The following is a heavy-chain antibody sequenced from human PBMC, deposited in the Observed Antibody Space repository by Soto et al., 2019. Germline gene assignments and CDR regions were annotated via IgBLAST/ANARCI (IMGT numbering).Heavy chain of an antibody. Sequence: PGGSLRLSCAASGFIFSPYTMNWVRQAPGQGLEWVSYISSSGTTIDYADSVKGRFTISRDNAKNSLYLQMNSLRAEDTAVYYCARLSSPIHLQLWYPSFDYWGQGTLVTVSS. V-gene: IGHV3-48*01. J-gene: IGHJ4*02. CDR3: ARLSSPIHLQLWYPSFDY. CDR2: ISSSGTTI. CDR1: GFIFSPYT. D-gene: IGHD5-18*01.